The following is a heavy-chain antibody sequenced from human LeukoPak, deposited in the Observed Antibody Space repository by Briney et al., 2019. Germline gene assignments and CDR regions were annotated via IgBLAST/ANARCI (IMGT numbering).Heavy chain of an antibody. J-gene: IGHJ4*02. CDR2: ISGSGGST. Sequence: GGSLRLSCAASGFTFSSYAMSWVRQAPGKGLEWVSAISGSGGSTYYADSVKGRSTISRDNSKNTLYLQMNSLRAEDTAVYYCAKEELLLSDSSGYGYWGQGTLVTVSS. CDR3: AKEELLLSDSSGYGY. CDR1: GFTFSSYA. V-gene: IGHV3-23*01. D-gene: IGHD3-22*01.